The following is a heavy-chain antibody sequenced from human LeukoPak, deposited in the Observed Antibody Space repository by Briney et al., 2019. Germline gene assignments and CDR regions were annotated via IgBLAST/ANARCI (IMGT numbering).Heavy chain of an antibody. CDR2: IYYSGST. CDR3: ARADSSSSLFDY. CDR1: GGSISSYY. V-gene: IGHV4-59*01. J-gene: IGHJ4*02. Sequence: SEALSLTCTVSGGSISSYYWSWIRQPPGKGLEWIGYIYYSGSTNYNPSLKSRVTISVDTSRNQFSLKLSSVTAADTAVCYCARADSSSSLFDYWGQGTLVTVSS. D-gene: IGHD6-6*01.